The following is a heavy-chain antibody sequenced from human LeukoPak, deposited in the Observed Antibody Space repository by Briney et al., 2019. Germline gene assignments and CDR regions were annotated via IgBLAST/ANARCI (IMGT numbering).Heavy chain of an antibody. CDR2: TRYDGNNK. V-gene: IGHV3-30*02. Sequence: GGSLRLSCAASGFTFNSYGMHWVRQAPGKGLEWVAFTRYDGNNKYYADSVKGRFTISRDNSKNTLYLQTNSLRAEDTAVYYCAKVATSGWFFDYWGQGTLVTVSS. CDR3: AKVATSGWFFDY. J-gene: IGHJ4*02. CDR1: GFTFNSYG. D-gene: IGHD6-19*01.